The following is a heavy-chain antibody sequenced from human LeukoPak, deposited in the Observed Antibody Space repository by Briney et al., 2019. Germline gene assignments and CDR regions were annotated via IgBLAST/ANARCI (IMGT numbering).Heavy chain of an antibody. CDR3: ARGYYYDSSGYYQKPTFDY. V-gene: IGHV3-23*01. J-gene: IGHJ4*02. D-gene: IGHD3-22*01. CDR2: ISGSGGST. CDR1: GFTFSSYA. Sequence: PGGSLRLSCAASGFTFSSYAMSWVRQAPGKGLEWVSAISGSGGSTYYADSVRGRFTISRDNSKNTLYLQMNSLRAEDTAVYYCARGYYYDSSGYYQKPTFDYWGQGTLVTVSS.